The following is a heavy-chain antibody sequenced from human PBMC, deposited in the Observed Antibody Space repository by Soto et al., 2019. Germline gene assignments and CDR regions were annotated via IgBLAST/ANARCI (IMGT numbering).Heavy chain of an antibody. V-gene: IGHV1-24*01. CDR1: GYSLTELS. CDR3: ATEYSYGPAGFDI. CDR2: FDPEDGET. J-gene: IGHJ3*02. Sequence: ASLKRSIKVSGYSLTELSMHCVRQAPGKGLEWMGGFDPEDGETIYAQKFQGRVTMTEDTSTDTAYMELSSLRSEDTAVYYCATEYSYGPAGFDIWGQGTMVTVS. D-gene: IGHD5-18*01.